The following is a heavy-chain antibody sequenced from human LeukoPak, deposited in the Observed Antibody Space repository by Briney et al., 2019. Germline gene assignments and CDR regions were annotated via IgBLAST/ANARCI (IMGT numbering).Heavy chain of an antibody. CDR3: ARGGSSSGYYYDAFDI. D-gene: IGHD3-22*01. Sequence: GASVKVSCKASGYTFTSYAMNWVRQAPGQGLEWMGWINTNTGNPTYAQGFTGRFVFSLDTSVSTAYLQISSLKAEDTAVYYCARGGSSSGYYYDAFDIWGQGTMVTVSS. CDR2: INTNTGNP. V-gene: IGHV7-4-1*02. J-gene: IGHJ3*02. CDR1: GYTFTSYA.